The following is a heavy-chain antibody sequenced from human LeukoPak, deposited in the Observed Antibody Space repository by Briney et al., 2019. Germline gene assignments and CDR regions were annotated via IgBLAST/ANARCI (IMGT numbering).Heavy chain of an antibody. CDR3: AIGYCSRTSCSWPSFDY. Sequence: ASVKVSCKASGYTFTSYDINWVRQATGQGLEWMGWMNPNSGNTGYAQKFQGRVTMTRNTSIRTSYMELSSLRSGDTAVYYCAIGYCSRTSCSWPSFDYWGQGTLVTVSS. CDR1: GYTFTSYD. J-gene: IGHJ4*02. V-gene: IGHV1-8*01. CDR2: MNPNSGNT. D-gene: IGHD2-2*01.